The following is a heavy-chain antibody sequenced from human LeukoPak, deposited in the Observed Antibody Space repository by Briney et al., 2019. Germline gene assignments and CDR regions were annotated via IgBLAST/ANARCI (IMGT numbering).Heavy chain of an antibody. CDR2: INSDGSST. CDR1: GFTFSSYW. D-gene: IGHD6-13*01. CDR3: ARDSGSSSWYPYYFDY. Sequence: GGSLRLSCAASGFTFSSYWVHWVRQAPGKGLVWVSPINSDGSSTSYADSVKGRFTISRDNAKNSLYLQMNSLRAEDTAVYYCARDSGSSSWYPYYFDYWGQGTLVTVSS. V-gene: IGHV3-74*01. J-gene: IGHJ4*02.